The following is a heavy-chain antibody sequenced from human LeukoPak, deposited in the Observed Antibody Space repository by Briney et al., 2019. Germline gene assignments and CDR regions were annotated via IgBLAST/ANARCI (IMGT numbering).Heavy chain of an antibody. CDR1: GYTFTNYG. Sequence: ASVTVSFKSSGYTFTNYGISWVRQPPGQGLAGMGWISAYSGNTNYAQKLQGRVTMTTDTSTSTAYMDLRSLRSDDTAVYYCSRVHVVVVTAMSPFDYWGQGTLVTVSS. V-gene: IGHV1-18*01. CDR3: SRVHVVVVTAMSPFDY. J-gene: IGHJ4*02. CDR2: ISAYSGNT. D-gene: IGHD2-21*02.